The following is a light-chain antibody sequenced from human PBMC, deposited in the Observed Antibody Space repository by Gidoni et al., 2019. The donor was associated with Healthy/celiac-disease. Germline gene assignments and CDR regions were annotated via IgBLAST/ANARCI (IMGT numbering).Light chain of an antibody. J-gene: IGKJ4*01. CDR2: AAS. Sequence: DIPLNQSPSFLSASVGDRVTITCRASQAISSYLAWYQQKPGKAPKLLIYAASTLHSGVPSRFSGSGSGTEFTLTISSLQSEDFATYYCQQLNSYPPLTFGGGTKVEIK. CDR3: QQLNSYPPLT. CDR1: QAISSY. V-gene: IGKV1-9*01.